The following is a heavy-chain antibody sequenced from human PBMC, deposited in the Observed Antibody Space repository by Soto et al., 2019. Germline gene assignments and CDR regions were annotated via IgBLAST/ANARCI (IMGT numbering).Heavy chain of an antibody. D-gene: IGHD1-7*01. CDR3: AREFGDNWNYEAY. Sequence: LSLTCSVSGGSISSYHWSWIRQPAGKGLEWIGRMYSTGNTNYNPSLKSRVTVSIDTSKNQFFLRLNSVTAADSAVYYCAREFGDNWNYEAYWRQRTAVTVSS. J-gene: IGHJ4*02. CDR2: MYSTGNT. V-gene: IGHV4-4*07. CDR1: GGSISSYH.